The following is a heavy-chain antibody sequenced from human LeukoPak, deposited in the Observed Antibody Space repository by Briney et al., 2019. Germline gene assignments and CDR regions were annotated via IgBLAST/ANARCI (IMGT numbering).Heavy chain of an antibody. Sequence: PSETLSLTCTVSGXSMTNFYWTWIRRPPGKPLEWLGYIYHSGNSNYNPSLKSRVTISVDTSKNQSSLKMNSVTAADTAIYYCASQRYSRTGRFDYWGQGVLVTVSS. V-gene: IGHV4-59*08. CDR3: ASQRYSRTGRFDY. D-gene: IGHD6-13*01. J-gene: IGHJ4*02. CDR1: GXSMTNFY. CDR2: IYHSGNS.